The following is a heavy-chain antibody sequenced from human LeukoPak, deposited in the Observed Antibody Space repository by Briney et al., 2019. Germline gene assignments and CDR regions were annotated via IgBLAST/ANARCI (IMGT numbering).Heavy chain of an antibody. Sequence: PSETLSLTCAVYGGSFSGYYWSWIRQPPGKGLEWIGEINHSGSTNYNPSLKSRVTISVDTSKNQFSLKLSSVTAADTAVYYCARRPGYSGYDIYYYYYMDVWGKGTTVTISS. CDR1: GGSFSGYY. D-gene: IGHD5-12*01. CDR3: ARRPGYSGYDIYYYYYMDV. J-gene: IGHJ6*03. CDR2: INHSGST. V-gene: IGHV4-34*01.